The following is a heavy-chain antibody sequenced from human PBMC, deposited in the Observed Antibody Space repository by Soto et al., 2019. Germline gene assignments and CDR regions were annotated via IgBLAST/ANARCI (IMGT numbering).Heavy chain of an antibody. D-gene: IGHD3-3*01. J-gene: IGHJ4*02. CDR2: IKSKTDGGTT. CDR3: TTDHVSGDALRFLEWLSSEGGGY. CDR1: GFTFSNAW. V-gene: IGHV3-15*01. Sequence: GGSLRLSCAASGFTFSNAWMSWVRQAPGKGLEWVGRIKSKTDGGTTDYAAPVKGRFTISRDDSKNTLYLQMNSLKTEDTAVYYCTTDHVSGDALRFLEWLSSEGGGYWGQGTLVTVSS.